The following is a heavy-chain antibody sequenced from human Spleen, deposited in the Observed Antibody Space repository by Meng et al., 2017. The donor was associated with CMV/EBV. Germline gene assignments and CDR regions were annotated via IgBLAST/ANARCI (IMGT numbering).Heavy chain of an antibody. Sequence: ASVKVSCKASGYTFTSYGITWVRQAPGQGLEWMGWISTYNGNTNYAQKLQGRVTMTTDTSTSTAYMELRSLRSDDTAVYYCAREFRERRELGYWGQGTLVTVSS. V-gene: IGHV1-18*01. CDR2: ISTYNGNT. D-gene: IGHD7-27*01. CDR1: GYTFTSYG. J-gene: IGHJ4*02. CDR3: AREFRERRELGY.